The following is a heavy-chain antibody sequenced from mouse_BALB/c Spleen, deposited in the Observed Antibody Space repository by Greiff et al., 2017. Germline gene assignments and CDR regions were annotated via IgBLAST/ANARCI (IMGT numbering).Heavy chain of an antibody. CDR1: GYAFTNYL. CDR2: INPGSGGT. J-gene: IGHJ3*01. CDR3: AIYYGYDWFAY. V-gene: IGHV1-54*01. D-gene: IGHD2-2*01. Sequence: QVQLQQSGAELVRPGTSVKVSCKASGYAFTNYLIEWVKQRPGQGLEWIGVINPGSGGTNYNEKFKGKATLTADKSSSTAYMQLSSLTSDDSAVYFCAIYYGYDWFAYWGQGTLVTVSA.